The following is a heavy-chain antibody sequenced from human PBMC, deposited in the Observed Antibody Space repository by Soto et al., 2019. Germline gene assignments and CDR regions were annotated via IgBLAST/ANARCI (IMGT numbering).Heavy chain of an antibody. CDR3: ATEPPRSPYYYGSNLGVYYFDY. Sequence: ASVKVSCKVSGYTLTELSMHWVRQAPGKGLEWMGGFDPEDGETIYAQKFQGRVTMTEDTSTDTAYMELSSLRSEDTAVYYCATEPPRSPYYYGSNLGVYYFDYWGQGTLVTVSS. J-gene: IGHJ4*02. CDR1: GYTLTELS. D-gene: IGHD3-10*01. CDR2: FDPEDGET. V-gene: IGHV1-24*01.